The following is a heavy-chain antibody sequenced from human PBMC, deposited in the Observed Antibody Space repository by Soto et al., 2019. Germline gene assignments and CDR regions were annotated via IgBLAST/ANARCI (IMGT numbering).Heavy chain of an antibody. J-gene: IGHJ6*02. V-gene: IGHV3-23*01. Sequence: EVQLLESGGGLLQPGGSLRLSCEASVFTFSSNAMSWVRQAPGKGLEWVSTISSGGDNTYSADSVKGRFTISRDNSKNTLYLQMNSLRAEDTAVYYCAKDFDSYSSGRYGMDVWGQGTTVTVSS. CDR3: AKDFDSYSSGRYGMDV. D-gene: IGHD6-19*01. CDR2: ISSGGDNT. CDR1: VFTFSSNA.